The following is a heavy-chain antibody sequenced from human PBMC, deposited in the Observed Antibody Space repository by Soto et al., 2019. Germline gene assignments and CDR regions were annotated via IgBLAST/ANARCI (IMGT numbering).Heavy chain of an antibody. V-gene: IGHV3-30*03. CDR2: SSYGGRET. D-gene: IGHD3-10*01. CDR3: ARDSGWPILNFDN. Sequence: GGSLRLSCAASDFDFSSYGIHSVRQAPGKGLEWVAASSYGGRETFYADSAKGRFTVSKEMSKNTAFLQMNALRHEDTAVYFCARDSGWPILNFDNWGQGTPVTVSS. J-gene: IGHJ4*02. CDR1: DFDFSSYG.